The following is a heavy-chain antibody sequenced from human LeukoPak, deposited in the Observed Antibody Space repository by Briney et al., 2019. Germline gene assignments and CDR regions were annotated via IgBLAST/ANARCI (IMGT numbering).Heavy chain of an antibody. CDR1: GFTFSTYS. J-gene: IGHJ6*04. D-gene: IGHD3-10*02. V-gene: IGHV3-48*04. CDR2: ISAASRGI. CDR3: AELGITMIGGV. Sequence: GGSLRLSCAASGFTFSTYSMSWVRQAPGKVLEWISHISAASRGIYYADTVKGRFTIARDNAKNSLYLQMNSLRAEDTAVYYCAELGITMIGGVWGKGTTVTISS.